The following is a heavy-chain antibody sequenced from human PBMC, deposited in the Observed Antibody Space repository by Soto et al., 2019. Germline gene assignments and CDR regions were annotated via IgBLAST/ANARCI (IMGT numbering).Heavy chain of an antibody. V-gene: IGHV4-34*01. CDR3: ARGRREKDY. CDR1: GGSFSGYY. D-gene: IGHD1-26*01. Sequence: SETLSLTCAVYGGSFSGYYWSWIRQPPGKGLEWIGEINHSGSTNYNPSLKSRVTISVDTSKNQFSLKLSSVTAADTAVYYCARGRREKDYWGQGTLVTVSS. J-gene: IGHJ4*02. CDR2: INHSGST.